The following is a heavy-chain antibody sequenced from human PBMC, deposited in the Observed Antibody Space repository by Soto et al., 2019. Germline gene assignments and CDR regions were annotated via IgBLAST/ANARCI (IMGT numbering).Heavy chain of an antibody. CDR2: ISSSGSTI. D-gene: IGHD3-3*01. CDR3: ARDQEAGSFFPYYYGMDV. CDR1: GFTFSSYE. V-gene: IGHV3-48*03. J-gene: IGHJ6*02. Sequence: LRLSCATSGFTFSSYEMNWVRQAPGKGLEWVSYISSSGSTIYYADSVKGRFTISRDNAKNSLYLQMDSLRAEDTAVYYCARDQEAGSFFPYYYGMDVWGQGTTVTVSS.